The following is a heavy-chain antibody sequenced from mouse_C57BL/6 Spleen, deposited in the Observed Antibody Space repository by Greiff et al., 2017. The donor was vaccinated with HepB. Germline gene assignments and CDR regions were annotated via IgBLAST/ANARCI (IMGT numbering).Heavy chain of an antibody. CDR1: GFSLTSYG. Sequence: QVQLKESGPGLVAPSQSLSITCTVSGFSLTSYGVHWVRQPPGKGLEWLVVIWSDGSTTYNSALKSRLSISKDNSKSQVFLKMNSLQTDDTAMYYCARHPMTTVVAHYYAMDYWGQGTSVTVSS. CDR2: IWSDGST. CDR3: ARHPMTTVVAHYYAMDY. V-gene: IGHV2-6-1*01. D-gene: IGHD1-1*01. J-gene: IGHJ4*01.